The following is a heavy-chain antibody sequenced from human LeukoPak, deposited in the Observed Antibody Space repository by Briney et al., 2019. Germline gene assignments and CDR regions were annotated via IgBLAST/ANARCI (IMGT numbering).Heavy chain of an antibody. J-gene: IGHJ4*02. CDR3: ARDRRPSREAFDY. V-gene: IGHV4-34*01. Sequence: SETLSLTCAVYGGSFSGYYWSWIRQPPAKGLEWMGEINHSGSTNYNPSLKSRVTISVDTSKNQFSLKLSSVTAADPAVYYCARDRRPSREAFDYWGQGTLVTVSS. CDR2: INHSGST. D-gene: IGHD1-26*01. CDR1: GGSFSGYY.